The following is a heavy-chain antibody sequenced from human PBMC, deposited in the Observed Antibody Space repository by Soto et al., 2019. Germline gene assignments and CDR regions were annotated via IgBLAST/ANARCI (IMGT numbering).Heavy chain of an antibody. CDR3: AREDGLRFFGPRRLHYYYGMDV. J-gene: IGHJ6*02. CDR2: ISAYNGNT. D-gene: IGHD4-17*01. CDR1: GYTFTSYG. Sequence: ASVKVSCKASGYTFTSYGISWVRQAPGQGLERMGWISAYNGNTNYAQKLQGRVTMTTDTSTSTAYMELRSLRSDDTAVYYCAREDGLRFFGPRRLHYYYGMDVWGQGTTVTVSS. V-gene: IGHV1-18*01.